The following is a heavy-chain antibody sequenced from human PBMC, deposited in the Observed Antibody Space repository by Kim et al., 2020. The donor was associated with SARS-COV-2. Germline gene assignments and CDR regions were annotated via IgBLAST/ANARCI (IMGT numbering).Heavy chain of an antibody. CDR1: GYTFTSYG. CDR3: ARENYYDSSVPPDY. Sequence: ASVKVSCKASGYTFTSYGISWVRQAPGQGLEWMGWISAYNGNTNYAQKLQGRVTMTTDTSTSTAYMELRSLRSDDTAVYYCARENYYDSSVPPDYWGQGTLVTVSS. D-gene: IGHD3-22*01. CDR2: ISAYNGNT. J-gene: IGHJ4*02. V-gene: IGHV1-18*01.